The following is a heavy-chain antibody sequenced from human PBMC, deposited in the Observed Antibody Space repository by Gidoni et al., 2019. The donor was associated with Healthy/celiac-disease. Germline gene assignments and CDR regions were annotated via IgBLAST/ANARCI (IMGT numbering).Heavy chain of an antibody. CDR2: INHSGST. J-gene: IGHJ4*02. Sequence: QVQLQQWGAGLLKPSGALSLTCAVYGGSFSGYYWSWNRQPPGKGLEWIGEINHSGSTNYNPSLKSRVTISVDTSKNQFSLKLSSVTAADTAVYYCARSNSWSYLGLFDYWGQGTLVTVSP. D-gene: IGHD1-26*01. V-gene: IGHV4-34*01. CDR1: GGSFSGYY. CDR3: ARSNSWSYLGLFDY.